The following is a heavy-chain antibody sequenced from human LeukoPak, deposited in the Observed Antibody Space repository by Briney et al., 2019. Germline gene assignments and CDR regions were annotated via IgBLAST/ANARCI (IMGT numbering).Heavy chain of an antibody. J-gene: IGHJ4*02. V-gene: IGHV4-34*01. CDR1: GGSFSGYY. CDR2: INHSGST. D-gene: IGHD5-18*01. CDR3: ARDRGYSYGYSFGFDY. Sequence: SETLSLTCAVCGGSFSGYYWSWIRQPPGKGLEWTGEINHSGSTNYNPSLKSRVTISVDTSKNQFSLKLSSVTAADTALYYCARDRGYSYGYSFGFDYWGQGTLVTVSS.